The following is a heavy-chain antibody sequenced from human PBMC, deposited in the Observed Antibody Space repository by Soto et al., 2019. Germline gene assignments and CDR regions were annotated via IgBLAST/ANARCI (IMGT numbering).Heavy chain of an antibody. J-gene: IGHJ4*02. V-gene: IGHV1-69*01. CDR2: IIPIFGTA. CDR1: GGTFSSYA. Sequence: QVQLVQSGAEVKKPGSSVKVSCKASGGTFSSYAISWVRQAPGQGLEWRGGIIPIFGTANYAQQFQGRVTITADDSTSTACMELSSLRSEDTAVYYCAIPGQWWLQFDYWGQGTLVTVSS. D-gene: IGHD5-12*01. CDR3: AIPGQWWLQFDY.